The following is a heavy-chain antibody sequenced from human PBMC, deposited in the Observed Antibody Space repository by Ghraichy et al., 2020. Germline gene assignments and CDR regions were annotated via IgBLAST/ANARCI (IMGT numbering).Heavy chain of an antibody. CDR2: IKSKADGWTT. D-gene: IGHD2-2*01. V-gene: IGHV3-15*01. CDR1: GFTFSNTW. J-gene: IGHJ4*02. CDR3: TVWGTGYCSTTTCLRGNY. Sequence: GESLNISCAASGFTFSNTWMSWVRQAPGKGLDWVGRIKSKADGWTTDYAAPVKGRFTISRDDSENTLYLQMNSLKTEDTALYYCTVWGTGYCSTTTCLRGNYWGQGTLVTVSS.